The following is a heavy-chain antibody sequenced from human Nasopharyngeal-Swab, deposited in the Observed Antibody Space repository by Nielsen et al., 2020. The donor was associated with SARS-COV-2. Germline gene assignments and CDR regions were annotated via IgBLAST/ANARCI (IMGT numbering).Heavy chain of an antibody. CDR3: ARHLTTHPFDY. D-gene: IGHD4/OR15-4a*01. CDR1: GFTFSSYW. CDR2: IKQDGSEK. J-gene: IGHJ4*02. V-gene: IGHV3-7*03. Sequence: GESLKISCAASGFTFSSYWMSWVRQAPGKGLEWVANIKQDGSEKYYVDSVKGRFTISRDNAKNSLYLQMNSLRAEDTAVYYCARHLTTHPFDYWGQGTLVTVFS.